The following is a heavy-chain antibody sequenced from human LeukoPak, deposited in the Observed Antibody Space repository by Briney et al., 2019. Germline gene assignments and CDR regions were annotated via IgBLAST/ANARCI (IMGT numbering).Heavy chain of an antibody. CDR2: IDWDDDK. Sequence: SGPTLVNPTQTLTLTCTFSGFSLSTSGMCVSWIRQPPGKALEWLARIDWDDDKYYSTSLTTRLTISKDTSNNQVVLTMTHMDPVDTATYYCARLTLTGETLGWFDPWGQGTLVTVSS. D-gene: IGHD7-27*01. CDR3: ARLTLTGETLGWFDP. V-gene: IGHV2-70*11. J-gene: IGHJ5*02. CDR1: GFSLSTSGMC.